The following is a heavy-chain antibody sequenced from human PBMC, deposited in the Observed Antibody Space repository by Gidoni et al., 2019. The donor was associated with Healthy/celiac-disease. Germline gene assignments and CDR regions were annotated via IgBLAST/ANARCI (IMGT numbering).Heavy chain of an antibody. CDR1: GFTFSSYG. Sequence: QVQLVASGGGVVQPGRSLRLSCAASGFTFSSYGMHWFRQAPGKGLEWVAVISYDVSNKYYADSVKGRFTISRDNSKNTLYLQMNSLRAEDTSVYYCAKLYYDDSSGLKGDAFDIWGQGTMVTVSS. J-gene: IGHJ3*02. D-gene: IGHD3-22*01. CDR2: ISYDVSNK. V-gene: IGHV3-30*18. CDR3: AKLYYDDSSGLKGDAFDI.